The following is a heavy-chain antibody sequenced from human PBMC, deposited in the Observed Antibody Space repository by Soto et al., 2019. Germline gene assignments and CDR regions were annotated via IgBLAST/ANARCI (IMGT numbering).Heavy chain of an antibody. J-gene: IGHJ3*01. V-gene: IGHV6-1*01. CDR2: TYYRSRWYN. CDR1: GDSVSSSSTA. Sequence: QVQLQQSGPALVKPSQTLSLTCAISGDSVSSSSTAWRWIRQSPSRRLEWLGRTYYRSRWYNHYAVAVESRITINPDTSENQFALQLNSVTPEDTAVYFCARDPGPGAFHLWGHGTMVTVSS. CDR3: ARDPGPGAFHL.